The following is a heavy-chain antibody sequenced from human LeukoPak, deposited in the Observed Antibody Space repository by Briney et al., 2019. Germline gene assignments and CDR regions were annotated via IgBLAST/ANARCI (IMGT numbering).Heavy chain of an antibody. V-gene: IGHV3-7*01. D-gene: IGHD6-13*01. CDR3: TRGGATSSWYWLF. CDR1: GSTFSSHW. CDR2: INKDGSEQ. J-gene: IGHJ4*02. Sequence: GGSLRLSCAASGSTFSSHWMTWVRQAPGKGPEWVASINKDGSEQYYVDSVKGRFTISRDNAKNSLSLQVSSLRAEDTAVYYCTRGGATSSWYWLFWGQGTLVTVSS.